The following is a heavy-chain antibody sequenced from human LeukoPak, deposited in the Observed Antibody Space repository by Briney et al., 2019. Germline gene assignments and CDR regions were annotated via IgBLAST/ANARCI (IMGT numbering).Heavy chain of an antibody. V-gene: IGHV4-61*02. CDR3: ARDNKSAGYDY. CDR2: ISASGSA. CDR1: GGSFSNSVYY. J-gene: IGHJ4*02. Sequence: PSQTLSLTCTVSGGSFSNSVYYWSWLRQPAGKGLEWIGRISASGSADYNPSLKSRLIISVDSSRKQFSLKLTSVTDTDTATYYCARDNKSAGYDYWGQGTLVTVSS. D-gene: IGHD6-13*01.